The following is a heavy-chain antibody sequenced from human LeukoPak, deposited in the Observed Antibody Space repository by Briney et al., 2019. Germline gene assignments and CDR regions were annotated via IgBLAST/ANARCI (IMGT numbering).Heavy chain of an antibody. D-gene: IGHD6-6*01. Sequence: PGRSLRLSCAASGFTFSSYGMHWVRQAPRKGREWVSVITGSGRTFYAGSVEGRFTISRDNSKNTLSLQFDSLTADDTAIYYCAKGKRVGSPYYFDSWGQGTLVTVSS. CDR2: ITGSGRT. CDR1: GFTFSSYG. V-gene: IGHV3-23*01. CDR3: AKGKRVGSPYYFDS. J-gene: IGHJ4*02.